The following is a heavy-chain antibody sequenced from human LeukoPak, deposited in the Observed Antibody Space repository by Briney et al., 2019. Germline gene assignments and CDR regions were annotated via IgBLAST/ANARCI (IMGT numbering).Heavy chain of an antibody. CDR3: ARDLVGRYSGYDGRDAFDI. J-gene: IGHJ3*02. D-gene: IGHD5-12*01. Sequence: GGSLRLSCAASGFTFSRCSMNWVRQAPGKGLEWVSSISSSSSYIYYADSVKGRFTISRDNSKNTLYLQMNSLRAEDTAVYYCARDLVGRYSGYDGRDAFDIWGQGTMVTVSS. V-gene: IGHV3-21*01. CDR1: GFTFSRCS. CDR2: ISSSSSYI.